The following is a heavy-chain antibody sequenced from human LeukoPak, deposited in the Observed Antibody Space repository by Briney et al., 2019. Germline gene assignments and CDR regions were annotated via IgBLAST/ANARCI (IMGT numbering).Heavy chain of an antibody. CDR1: GGSFTDYF. CDR2: INNYTGDT. CDR3: ARGRIAKIVVVHSFSYGMDV. Sequence: SETLSLTCTVFGGSFTDYFWTWIRHSPGKGLEWIGEINNYTGDTNYNPSLNSRVSISLEKSKNQFSLELRSVTAADTAVYYCARGRIAKIVVVHSFSYGMDVWGQGTTVTVSS. J-gene: IGHJ6*02. V-gene: IGHV4-34*01. D-gene: IGHD3-22*01.